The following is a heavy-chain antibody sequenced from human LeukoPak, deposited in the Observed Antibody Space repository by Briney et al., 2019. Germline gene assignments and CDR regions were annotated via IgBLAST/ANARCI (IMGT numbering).Heavy chain of an antibody. J-gene: IGHJ6*02. CDR2: IIPIFGTA. Sequence: SVKVSCKASGGTFSSYAISWVRQAPGQGLEWMGGIIPIFGTANYAQKFQGRVTITADESTSTAYMELSSLRSEDTAVYYCARETRMVATMRVGYYYYYGMDVWGQGTTVTVSS. CDR3: ARETRMVATMRVGYYYYYGMDV. V-gene: IGHV1-69*01. D-gene: IGHD5-12*01. CDR1: GGTFSSYA.